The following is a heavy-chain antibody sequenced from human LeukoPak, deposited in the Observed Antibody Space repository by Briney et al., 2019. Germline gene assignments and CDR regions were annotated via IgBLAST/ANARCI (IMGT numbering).Heavy chain of an antibody. CDR1: GFSFHSYA. CDR2: IRAGDFKT. Sequence: PGGSQRLSCAASGFSFHSYALSWVRQAPGKGLEWVSGIRAGDFKTYYADSVNGRFAISRDDSKKQLFLQMNSLRVEDTAVYYCAKGKVNHDGAFDVWGQGTRVTVSS. D-gene: IGHD1-14*01. J-gene: IGHJ3*01. V-gene: IGHV3-23*01. CDR3: AKGKVNHDGAFDV.